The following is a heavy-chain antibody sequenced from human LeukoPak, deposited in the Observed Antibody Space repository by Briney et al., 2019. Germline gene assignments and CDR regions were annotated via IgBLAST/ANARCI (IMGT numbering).Heavy chain of an antibody. CDR3: ARDRDYGVCDY. CDR1: GYTFTGYY. V-gene: IGHV1-2*02. Sequence: ASVEVSCKASGYTFTGYYMHWVRQAPGQGLEWMGWINPNSGGTNYAQKFQGRVTMTRDTSISTAYMELRSLRSDDTAVYYCARDRDYGVCDYWGQGTLVTVSS. D-gene: IGHD4-17*01. CDR2: INPNSGGT. J-gene: IGHJ4*02.